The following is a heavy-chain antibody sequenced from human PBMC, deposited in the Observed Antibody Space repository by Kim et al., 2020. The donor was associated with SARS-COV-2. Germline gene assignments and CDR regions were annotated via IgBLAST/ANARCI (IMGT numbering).Heavy chain of an antibody. D-gene: IGHD2-15*01. CDR1: GYTFTGYY. J-gene: IGHJ6*02. CDR2: INPNSGGT. Sequence: ASVKVSCKASGYTFTGYYMHWVRQAPGQGLEWMGWINPNSGGTNYAQKFQGRVTMTRDTSISTAYMELSRLRSDDTAVYYCARGSRRGCSGGSCYSAYYYYGMDVWGQGTTVTVSS. V-gene: IGHV1-2*02. CDR3: ARGSRRGCSGGSCYSAYYYYGMDV.